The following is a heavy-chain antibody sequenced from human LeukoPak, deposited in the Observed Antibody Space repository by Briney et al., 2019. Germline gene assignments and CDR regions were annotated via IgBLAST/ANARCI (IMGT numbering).Heavy chain of an antibody. CDR1: GYTLTELS. CDR3: ATDHDYHDAFDI. D-gene: IGHD4-11*01. V-gene: IGHV1-24*01. J-gene: IGHJ3*02. CDR2: FDPEDGET. Sequence: ASVKVSCKVSGYTLTELSMHWVRQAPGKGLGWMGGFDPEDGETIYAQKFQGRVTMTEDTSTDTAYMELSSLRSEDTAVYYCATDHDYHDAFDIWGQGTMVTVSS.